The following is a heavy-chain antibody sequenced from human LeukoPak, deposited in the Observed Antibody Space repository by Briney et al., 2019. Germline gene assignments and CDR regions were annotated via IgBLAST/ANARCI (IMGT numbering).Heavy chain of an antibody. CDR1: GGSFSGYY. CDR2: INHSGST. Sequence: PSETLSLTCAVCGGSFSGYYWSWIRQPPGKGLEWIGEINHSGSTNYNPSLKSRVTISVDTSKNQFSLKLSSVTAADTAVYYCARGRLARFLEWLPYYGMDVWGQGTTVTVSS. V-gene: IGHV4-34*01. D-gene: IGHD3-3*01. J-gene: IGHJ6*02. CDR3: ARGRLARFLEWLPYYGMDV.